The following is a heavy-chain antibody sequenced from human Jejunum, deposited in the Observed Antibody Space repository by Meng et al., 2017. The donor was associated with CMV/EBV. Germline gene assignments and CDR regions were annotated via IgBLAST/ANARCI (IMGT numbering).Heavy chain of an antibody. D-gene: IGHD3-3*01. CDR2: IRRDGGEK. J-gene: IGHJ3*02. CDR1: TCSSHW. V-gene: IGHV3-7*01. CDR3: ARLGNDFWSGPDAFDI. Sequence: TCSSHWRSWVRQAPGKGLEWVANIRRDGGEKYYVDSVKGRFTISRDNARNSLFLQMNSLRAEDTAVYYCARLGNDFWSGPDAFDIWGQGTMVTVSS.